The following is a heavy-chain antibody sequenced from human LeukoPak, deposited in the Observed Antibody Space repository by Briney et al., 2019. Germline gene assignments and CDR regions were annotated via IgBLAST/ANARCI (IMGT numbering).Heavy chain of an antibody. J-gene: IGHJ4*02. CDR3: AKDAPEKAYSSGWYQVRSDFDY. Sequence: GGSLRLSCAASGFTFSTYAMSWVRQAPGKGLEWVSTISGSGGSTYYADSAKGRFTISRDNSKNTLYLQMNSLRAEDTAVYYCAKDAPEKAYSSGWYQVRSDFDYWGQGTLVTVSS. CDR2: ISGSGGST. CDR1: GFTFSTYA. V-gene: IGHV3-23*01. D-gene: IGHD6-19*01.